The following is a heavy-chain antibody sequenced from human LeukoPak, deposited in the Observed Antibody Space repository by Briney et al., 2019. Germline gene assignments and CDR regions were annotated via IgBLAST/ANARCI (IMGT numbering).Heavy chain of an antibody. V-gene: IGHV4-4*02. D-gene: IGHD2-15*01. CDR3: ARTSEGYCSGGSCWDFYYYMDV. CDR1: GDSISSNNW. Sequence: SETLSLTCAVSGDSISSNNWWSWVRQSPGKGLEWIGEILHSGSTNYNPSLKSRVTVSIDKSKNQFSLKLNSMTAADTAVYYCARTSEGYCSGGSCWDFYYYMDVWGKGTTVTVSS. J-gene: IGHJ6*03. CDR2: ILHSGST.